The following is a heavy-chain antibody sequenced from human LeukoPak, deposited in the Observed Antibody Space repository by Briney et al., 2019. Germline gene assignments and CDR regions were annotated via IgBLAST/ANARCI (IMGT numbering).Heavy chain of an antibody. CDR3: ARGSYDFWSGYYH. D-gene: IGHD3-3*01. V-gene: IGHV3-30*03. J-gene: IGHJ5*02. CDR1: GFTFSSYG. CDR2: ISYDGSNK. Sequence: GGSLRLSCAASGFTFSSYGMHWVRQAPGKGLEWVAVISYDGSNKYYADSVKGRFTISRDNSKNTLYVQMNSLRAEDTAVYCCARGSYDFWSGYYHWGQGTLVTVSS.